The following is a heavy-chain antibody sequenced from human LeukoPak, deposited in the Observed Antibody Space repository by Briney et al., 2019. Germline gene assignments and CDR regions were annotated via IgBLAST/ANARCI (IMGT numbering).Heavy chain of an antibody. CDR2: ISYDGSNK. V-gene: IGHV3-30*18. Sequence: PGGSLRLSCAASGFTLSSYGMHWVRQAPGKGLEWVAVISYDGSNKYYADSVKGRFTISRDNSKNTLYLQMNSLRAEDTAVYYCAKDREGANGMDVWGQGTTVTVSS. CDR1: GFTLSSYG. D-gene: IGHD1-26*01. CDR3: AKDREGANGMDV. J-gene: IGHJ6*02.